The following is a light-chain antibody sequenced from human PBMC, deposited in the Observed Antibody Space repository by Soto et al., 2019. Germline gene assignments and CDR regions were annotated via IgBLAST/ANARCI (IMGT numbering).Light chain of an antibody. CDR3: CSYAGSSTFLYV. CDR2: EGS. V-gene: IGLV2-23*03. Sequence: QSVLAQPASVSGSPGQSITISCAGTSGDVGSYNLVSWYQQHPAKAPKLMIYEGSKRPSGVSNRFSGSKSGNTASLTISGLQAEDEADYYCCSYAGSSTFLYVFGTGTKSPS. J-gene: IGLJ1*01. CDR1: SGDVGSYNL.